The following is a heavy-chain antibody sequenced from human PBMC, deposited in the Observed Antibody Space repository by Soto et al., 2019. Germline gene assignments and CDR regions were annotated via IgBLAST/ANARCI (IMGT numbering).Heavy chain of an antibody. CDR3: ARVIYGLQDAFDI. CDR1: GFTFSSYS. CDR2: IRSSSSYI. V-gene: IGHV3-21*01. Sequence: EVQLVESGGGLVKPGGSLRLSCAASGFTFSSYSMNWVRQAPGKGLEWVSSIRSSSSYIHYEDSVKGRFTISRDNAKNSLYLQMNSLRAEDTAVYYCARVIYGLQDAFDIWGQGTMVTVSS. J-gene: IGHJ3*02. D-gene: IGHD4-4*01.